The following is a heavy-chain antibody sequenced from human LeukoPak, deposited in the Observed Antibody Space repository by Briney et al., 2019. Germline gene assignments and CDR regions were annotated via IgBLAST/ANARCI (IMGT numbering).Heavy chain of an antibody. V-gene: IGHV3-23*01. D-gene: IGHD6-6*01. CDR1: GFTFSSYA. CDR3: AKDRSIAARRAFDS. CDR2: ISGSATNT. Sequence: QSRGSLRLSCAASGFTFSSYAMSWVRQAPGKGLEWVSAISGSATNTYYADSVKGRFTISRDNSKNTLHLQMNSLRAEDTAVYYCAKDRSIAARRAFDSWGRGTMVTVSS. J-gene: IGHJ3*02.